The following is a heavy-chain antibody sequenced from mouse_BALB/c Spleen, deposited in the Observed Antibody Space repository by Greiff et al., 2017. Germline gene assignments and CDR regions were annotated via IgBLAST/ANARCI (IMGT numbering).Heavy chain of an antibody. Sequence: QVQLQQSGAELVRPGTSVKVSCKASGYAFTNYLIEWVKQRPGQGLEWIGVINPGSGGTNYNEKFKGKATLTADKSSSTAYMQLSSLTSDDSAVYFCARGGYGNCLAYWGQGTLVTVSA. CDR1: GYAFTNYL. CDR3: ARGGYGNCLAY. D-gene: IGHD2-1*01. CDR2: INPGSGGT. V-gene: IGHV1-54*03. J-gene: IGHJ3*01.